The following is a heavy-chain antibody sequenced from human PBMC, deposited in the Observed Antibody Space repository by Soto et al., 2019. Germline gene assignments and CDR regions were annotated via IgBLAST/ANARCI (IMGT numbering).Heavy chain of an antibody. CDR1: GYSFPSHN. CDR3: ARVDCGSDGCILIDF. CDR2: INADNGNT. Sequence: ASVKVSCKASGYSFPSHNIQWVRQAHGQSLEWMGWINADNGNTKYSQRFQGRVTITRDTSANTAYMELSSLRSEDTAVYYCARVDCGSDGCILIDFWGQGTLVTVSS. J-gene: IGHJ4*02. V-gene: IGHV1-3*01. D-gene: IGHD2-21*01.